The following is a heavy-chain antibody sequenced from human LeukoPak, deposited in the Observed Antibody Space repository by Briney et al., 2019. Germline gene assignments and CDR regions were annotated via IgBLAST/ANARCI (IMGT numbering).Heavy chain of an antibody. CDR3: ATGRVVRGVLARYYYYGMDV. Sequence: ASVKVSCKVSGYTLTELSMHWVRQAPGKGLEWMGGFDPEDGETIYAQKFQGRVTMTEDTSTDTAYMELSSLRSEDTAVYYCATGRVVRGVLARYYYYGMDVWGQGTTVTVSS. CDR1: GYTLTELS. V-gene: IGHV1-24*01. J-gene: IGHJ6*02. CDR2: FDPEDGET. D-gene: IGHD3-10*01.